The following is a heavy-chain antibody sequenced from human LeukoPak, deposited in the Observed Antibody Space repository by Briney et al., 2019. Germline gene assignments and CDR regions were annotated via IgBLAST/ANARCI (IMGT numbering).Heavy chain of an antibody. Sequence: PGGSLRLSCAASGFTFSSYAMHWVRQAPGKGLEWVAVISYDGSNKYYADSVKGRFTISRDSSKNTLYLQMNSLRAEDTAVYYCARDKSPTYYYATFDYWGQGTLVTVSS. J-gene: IGHJ4*02. D-gene: IGHD3-10*01. CDR1: GFTFSSYA. V-gene: IGHV3-30-3*01. CDR3: ARDKSPTYYYATFDY. CDR2: ISYDGSNK.